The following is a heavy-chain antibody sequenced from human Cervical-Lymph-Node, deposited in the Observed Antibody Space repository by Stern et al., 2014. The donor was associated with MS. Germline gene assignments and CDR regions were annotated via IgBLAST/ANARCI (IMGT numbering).Heavy chain of an antibody. CDR3: ARERQQYCNSEGCSYWYFDL. Sequence: QVQLQESGPGLVKPSGTLSLTCAVSGGSVSSTNWWSWVRQSPRKGLEWIGNIYHSGASNYRQSLRSRVSLSQDTTKNHHSLHLTSVPAADTAVYYCARERQQYCNSEGCSYWYFDLWGRGTLVTVSS. D-gene: IGHD2/OR15-2a*01. V-gene: IGHV4-4*02. J-gene: IGHJ2*01. CDR2: IYHSGAS. CDR1: GGSVSSTNW.